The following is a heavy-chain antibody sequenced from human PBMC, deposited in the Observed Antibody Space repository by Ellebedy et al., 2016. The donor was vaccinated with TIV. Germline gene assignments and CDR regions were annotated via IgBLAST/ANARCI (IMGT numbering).Heavy chain of an antibody. CDR1: GGTFSSYA. D-gene: IGHD4-17*01. CDR2: IIPIFGTA. J-gene: IGHJ6*02. Sequence: ASVKVSXKASGGTFSSYAISWVRQAPGQGLEWMGGIIPIFGTANYAQKFQGRVTIIADKSTSTAYMELSSLRSEDTAVYYCAYGRSTVTLSYYYYGMDVWGQGTTVTVSS. CDR3: AYGRSTVTLSYYYYGMDV. V-gene: IGHV1-69*06.